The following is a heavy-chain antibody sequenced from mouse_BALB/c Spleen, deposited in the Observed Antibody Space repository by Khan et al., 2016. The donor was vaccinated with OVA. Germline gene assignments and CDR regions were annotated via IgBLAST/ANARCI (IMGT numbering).Heavy chain of an antibody. V-gene: IGHV5-12*02. D-gene: IGHD2-3*01. CDR1: GFTFSDYY. CDR2: ISNRGSTT. J-gene: IGHJ3*01. CDR3: AREGDDGGLAY. Sequence: EVQLQESGGGLVQPGGSLTLSCPTSGFTFSDYYMYWVRQTPEKRLEWVAYISNRGSTTYYPDTVRGRFTISRDNAKNTLYLQMSRLKSEDTAMYYGAREGDDGGLAYWGQGTLVTVSA.